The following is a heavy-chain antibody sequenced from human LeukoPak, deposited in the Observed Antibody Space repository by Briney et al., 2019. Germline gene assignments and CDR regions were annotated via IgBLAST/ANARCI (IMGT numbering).Heavy chain of an antibody. CDR2: INHSGST. CDR3: ARRRVTMVRGAEYTRGVKYYFDY. V-gene: IGHV4-34*01. Sequence: PSETLSLTCTVSGGSTSGYYWSWIRQPPGKGLEWIGEINHSGSTNYNPSLKSRVTISVDTSKNQFSLKLSSVAAADTAVYYCARRRVTMVRGAEYTRGVKYYFDYWGQGTLVTVSS. J-gene: IGHJ4*02. CDR1: GGSTSGYY. D-gene: IGHD3-10*01.